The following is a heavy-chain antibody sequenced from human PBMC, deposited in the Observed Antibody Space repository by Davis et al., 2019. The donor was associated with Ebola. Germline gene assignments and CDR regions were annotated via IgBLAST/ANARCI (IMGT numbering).Heavy chain of an antibody. J-gene: IGHJ4*02. CDR2: INAGNGNT. D-gene: IGHD3-22*01. CDR3: AKDDSTFYYFDY. Sequence: ASVKVSCKASGYTFTSYAMHWVRQAPGQRLEWMGWINAGNGNTKYSQKFQERVTITRDMSTSTAYMELSSLRSEDTAVYYCAKDDSTFYYFDYWGQGTLVTVSS. V-gene: IGHV1-3*01. CDR1: GYTFTSYA.